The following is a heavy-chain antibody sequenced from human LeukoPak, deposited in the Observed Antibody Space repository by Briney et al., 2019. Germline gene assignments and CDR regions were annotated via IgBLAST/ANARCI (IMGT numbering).Heavy chain of an antibody. CDR2: IYYSGST. CDR1: GGSISSSSYY. J-gene: IGHJ3*02. Sequence: SETLSLTCTVSGGSISSSSYYWGWIRQPPGKGLEWIGYIYYSGSTNYNPSLKSRVTISVDTSKNQFSLKLSSVTAADTAVYYCARRTETYYYDSSGPPDAFDIWGQGTMVTVSS. D-gene: IGHD3-22*01. CDR3: ARRTETYYYDSSGPPDAFDI. V-gene: IGHV4-61*05.